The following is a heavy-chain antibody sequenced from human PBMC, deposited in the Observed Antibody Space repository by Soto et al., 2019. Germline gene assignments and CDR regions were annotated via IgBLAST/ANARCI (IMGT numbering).Heavy chain of an antibody. D-gene: IGHD4-17*01. CDR2: IYYSGST. J-gene: IGHJ5*02. CDR1: GGSISSGDYY. V-gene: IGHV4-30-4*01. CDR3: ARDSGYGDYGNWFDP. Sequence: SETLSLTCTVSGGSISSGDYYWSWIRQPPGKGLEWIGYIYYSGSTYYNPSLKSRVTISVDTSKNQFSLKLSSVTAADTAVYYCARDSGYGDYGNWFDPWGQGTLVTVSS.